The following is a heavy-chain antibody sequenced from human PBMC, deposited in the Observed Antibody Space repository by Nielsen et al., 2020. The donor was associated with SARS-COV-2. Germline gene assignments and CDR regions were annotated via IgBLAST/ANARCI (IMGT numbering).Heavy chain of an antibody. J-gene: IGHJ6*02. V-gene: IGHV4-39*01. Sequence: WIRQPPGKGLEWIGSIYYSGSTYYNPSLKSRVTISVDTSKNQFSLKLSSVTAADSAVYYCARGHLRSNVYYYYYGMDVWGQGTTVTVSS. D-gene: IGHD5-12*01. CDR3: ARGHLRSNVYYYYYGMDV. CDR2: IYYSGST.